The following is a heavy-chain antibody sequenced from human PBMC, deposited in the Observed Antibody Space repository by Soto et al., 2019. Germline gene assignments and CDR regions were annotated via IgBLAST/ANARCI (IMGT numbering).Heavy chain of an antibody. CDR3: ARYGIRGPDYYYGMDV. D-gene: IGHD3-10*01. CDR2: IFSNDEK. V-gene: IGHV2-26*01. J-gene: IGHJ6*02. CDR1: GFSLNYGRMA. Sequence: QVTLKESGPVLVKPTETLTLTCTVSGFSLNYGRMAVSWIRQPPGRALEWLAHIFSNDEKSYTTSLKSRLTISKDTSKSQVVLTMTNMDPADTATYYCARYGIRGPDYYYGMDVWGRGTTVTVSS.